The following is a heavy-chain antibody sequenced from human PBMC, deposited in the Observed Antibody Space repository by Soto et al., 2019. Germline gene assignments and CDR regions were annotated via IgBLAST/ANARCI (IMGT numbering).Heavy chain of an antibody. CDR1: GFTFNSYA. J-gene: IGHJ6*01. D-gene: IGHD3-10*01. V-gene: IGHV3-23*01. CDR2: IRGRGGGT. Sequence: SSAASGFTFNSYAMSWVRQAPGKRLEWVSRIRGRGGGTYYAYSVRGRFAFSRDNSKNTLYLQVNSLRAEDTAEYYYSKFGMDTTKSSFNYY. CDR3: SKFGMDTTKSSFNYY.